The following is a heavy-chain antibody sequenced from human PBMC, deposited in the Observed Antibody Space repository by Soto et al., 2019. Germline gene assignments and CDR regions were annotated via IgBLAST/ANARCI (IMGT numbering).Heavy chain of an antibody. Sequence: GGSLRLSCAASGFTFSSYAMSWVRQAPGKGLEWVSAISGSGGSTYYADSVKGRFTIFRDNSKNTLYLQMNSLRAEDTAVYYCAKDSGGYYDSSGYYYPVNAFDIWGQGTMVTVSS. V-gene: IGHV3-23*01. CDR1: GFTFSSYA. J-gene: IGHJ3*02. CDR2: ISGSGGST. CDR3: AKDSGGYYDSSGYYYPVNAFDI. D-gene: IGHD3-22*01.